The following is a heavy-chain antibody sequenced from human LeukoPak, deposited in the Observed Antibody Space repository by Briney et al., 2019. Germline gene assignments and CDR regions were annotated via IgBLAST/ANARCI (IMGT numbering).Heavy chain of an antibody. D-gene: IGHD2-21*02. V-gene: IGHV1-69*13. Sequence: ASVKVSCKASRGTFSSYAISWVRQAPGQGLEWMGGIIPIFGTANYAQKFQGRVTITADESTSTAYMELSSLRSEDTAVYYCARDFGCGGDCYQGYYFDYWGQGTLVTVSS. CDR1: RGTFSSYA. CDR3: ARDFGCGGDCYQGYYFDY. J-gene: IGHJ4*02. CDR2: IIPIFGTA.